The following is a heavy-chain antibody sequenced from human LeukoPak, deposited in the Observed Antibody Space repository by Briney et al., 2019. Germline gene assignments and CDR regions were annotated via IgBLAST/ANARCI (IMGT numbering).Heavy chain of an antibody. CDR3: ARDSAGNDY. V-gene: IGHV3-21*01. Sequence: GGSLRLSCAASGFTFSSYSMNWVRQAPGKGLEGVSSISSSSSYIYYADSVKGRFTISRDNAKTSLYLQMNSLRAEDTAMYYCARDSAGNDYWGQGTLVTVSS. CDR2: ISSSSSYI. CDR1: GFTFSSYS. D-gene: IGHD6-13*01. J-gene: IGHJ4*02.